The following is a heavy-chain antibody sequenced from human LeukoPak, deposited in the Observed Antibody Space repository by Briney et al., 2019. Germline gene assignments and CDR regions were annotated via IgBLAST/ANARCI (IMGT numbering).Heavy chain of an antibody. CDR1: RFTFSTYG. CDR3: ARDVNTQYYDSSGYEFDY. J-gene: IGHJ4*02. D-gene: IGHD3-22*01. Sequence: RGSLRLSCAASRFTFSTYGMHWVRQAPGKGLEWVAVISYDGSNKYYADSVKGRFTISRDNSKNTLYLQMNSLRAEDTAVYYCARDVNTQYYDSSGYEFDYWGQGTLVTVSS. CDR2: ISYDGSNK. V-gene: IGHV3-30*03.